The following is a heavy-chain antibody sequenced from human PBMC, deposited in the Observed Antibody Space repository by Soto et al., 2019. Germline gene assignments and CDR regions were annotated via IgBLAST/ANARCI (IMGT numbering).Heavy chain of an antibody. D-gene: IGHD3-22*01. J-gene: IGHJ4*02. CDR3: AKPRGYYDSSGYPTPDY. Sequence: GGSLRLSCAASGFTFSSHSMNWVRQAPGKGLEWVSYISSSSGTIYYADSVKGRFTISRDNAKNSLYLQMNSLRAEDTAVYYCAKPRGYYDSSGYPTPDYWGQGTLVTVSS. CDR1: GFTFSSHS. CDR2: ISSSSGTI. V-gene: IGHV3-48*01.